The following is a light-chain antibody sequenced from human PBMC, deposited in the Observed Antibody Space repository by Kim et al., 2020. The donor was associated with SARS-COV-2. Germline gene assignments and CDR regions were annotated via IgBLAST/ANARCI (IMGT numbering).Light chain of an antibody. CDR2: RNN. Sequence: GQSVTISCSGRQSNRGVNTVNWYQKIPGKAPKLLIYRNNQRPSGVTDRFSGSKSGTSASLALSGLLSEDETDYYCATWDDSLNAGVFGGGTQRTVL. J-gene: IGLJ3*02. CDR3: ATWDDSLNAGV. V-gene: IGLV1-44*01. CDR1: QSNRGVNT.